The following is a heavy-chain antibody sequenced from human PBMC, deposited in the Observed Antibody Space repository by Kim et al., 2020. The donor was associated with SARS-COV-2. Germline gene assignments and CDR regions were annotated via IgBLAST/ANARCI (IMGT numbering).Heavy chain of an antibody. CDR1: GYTFTSYG. CDR2: ISAYNGNT. CDR3: ARGYCTVDSCYSGDY. V-gene: IGHV1-18*01. Sequence: ASVKVSCKASGYTFTSYGISWVRQAPGQGLEWVGWISAYNGNTIYAQRVQGRVTMTTDTSTSTAYMELRSLRSDDTAVYYCARGYCTVDSCYSGDYWGQGALVAVSS. D-gene: IGHD2-15*01. J-gene: IGHJ4*02.